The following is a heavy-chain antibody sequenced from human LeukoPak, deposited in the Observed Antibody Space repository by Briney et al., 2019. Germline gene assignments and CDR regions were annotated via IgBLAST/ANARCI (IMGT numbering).Heavy chain of an antibody. CDR2: ISSSGSTI. J-gene: IGHJ4*02. Sequence: GGSLRHSCAASGFTFSSYEMNWVRQAPGKGLEWVSYISSSGSTIYYADSVKGRFTISRDNAKNSLYLQMNSLRAEDTAVYYCASAPYDYVWGSYRFDYWGQGTLVTVSS. V-gene: IGHV3-48*03. CDR1: GFTFSSYE. D-gene: IGHD3-16*02. CDR3: ASAPYDYVWGSYRFDY.